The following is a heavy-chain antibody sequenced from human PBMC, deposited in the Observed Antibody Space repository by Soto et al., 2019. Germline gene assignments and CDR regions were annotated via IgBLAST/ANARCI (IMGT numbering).Heavy chain of an antibody. CDR1: GFTFSSYA. V-gene: IGHV3-23*01. Sequence: VQLLESGGGLVQPGGSLRLSCAASGFTFSSYAMSWVRQAPGKGLEWVSSMSGAGGSAYDADSVKGRFTISRDNYKSTLYLQMNSLRAEDTAVYHCAKGPIFGVENIYDYWGQGTLVTVSS. CDR3: AKGPIFGVENIYDY. D-gene: IGHD3-3*01. CDR2: MSGAGGSA. J-gene: IGHJ4*02.